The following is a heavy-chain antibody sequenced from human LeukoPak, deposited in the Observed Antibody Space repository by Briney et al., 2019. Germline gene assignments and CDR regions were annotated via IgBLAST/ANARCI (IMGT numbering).Heavy chain of an antibody. CDR1: GFTFSNYA. CDR3: ARDGYSHPHGY. D-gene: IGHD5-18*01. V-gene: IGHV3-23*01. CDR2: IGANGGST. Sequence: GGSLRLSCAASGFTFSNYAMSWVRQAPGQGLEWVSTIGANGGSTYYAGSVKGRFTISRDNSKNTLSLQMNSLRAEDTAVYYCARDGYSHPHGYWGQGTLVTVSS. J-gene: IGHJ4*02.